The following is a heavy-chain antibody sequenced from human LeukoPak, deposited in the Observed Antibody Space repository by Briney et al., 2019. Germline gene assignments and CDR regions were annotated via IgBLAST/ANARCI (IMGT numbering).Heavy chain of an antibody. D-gene: IGHD3-3*01. CDR1: GGSISSGSYY. CDR3: ARLHDFWSGFDY. Sequence: PSETLSLTCTVSGGSISSGSYYWGWIRQPPGKGLEWIGSIYHSGSTYYNPSLKSRVTISVDTSKNQFSLKLSSVTAADTAVYYCARLHDFWSGFDYWGQGTLVTVSS. J-gene: IGHJ4*02. CDR2: IYHSGST. V-gene: IGHV4-39*07.